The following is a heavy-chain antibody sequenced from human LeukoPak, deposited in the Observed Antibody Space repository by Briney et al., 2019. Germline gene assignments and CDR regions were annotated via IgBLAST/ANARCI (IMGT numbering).Heavy chain of an antibody. J-gene: IGHJ4*02. CDR2: ISTSSSYI. CDR1: GFTFSNHN. D-gene: IGHD3-10*01. V-gene: IGHV3-21*01. Sequence: PGGSLRLSCAASGFTFSNHNMNWVRQAPGKGLEWVSSISTSSSYIYYADSVKGRFTISRDNAKNSLYLQMNSLGAEDTAVYYCARVDPGSYLMFYYVDFWGQGTLVTVSS. CDR3: ARVDPGSYLMFYYVDF.